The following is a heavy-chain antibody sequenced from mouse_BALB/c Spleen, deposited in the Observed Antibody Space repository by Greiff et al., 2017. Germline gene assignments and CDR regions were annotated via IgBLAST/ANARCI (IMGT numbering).Heavy chain of an antibody. CDR2: ISSGSSTI. CDR3: ARSSSYGYFDV. J-gene: IGHJ1*01. Sequence: EVNVVESGGGLVQPGGSRKLSCAASGFTFSSFGMHWVRQAPEKGLEWVAYISSGSSTIYYADTVKGRFTISRDNPKNTLFLQMTSLRSEDTAMYYCARSSSYGYFDVWGAGTTVTVSS. V-gene: IGHV5-17*02. CDR1: GFTFSSFG. D-gene: IGHD1-1*01.